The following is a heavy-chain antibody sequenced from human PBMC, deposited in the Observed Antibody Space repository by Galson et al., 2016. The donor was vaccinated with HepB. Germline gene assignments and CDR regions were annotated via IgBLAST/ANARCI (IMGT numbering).Heavy chain of an antibody. V-gene: IGHV1-69*06. D-gene: IGHD3-22*01. CDR3: TRRDSSGFYNAYNWFDP. CDR1: GGMYSSYA. Sequence: SCKASGGMYSSYAISWVRQAPGQGLEWMGGIIPIFGTTYYAQKFQGRVTITADKSTSTAYVELSSPRSEDTAVYYCTRRDSSGFYNAYNWFDPWGQGTLVTVSS. J-gene: IGHJ5*02. CDR2: IIPIFGTT.